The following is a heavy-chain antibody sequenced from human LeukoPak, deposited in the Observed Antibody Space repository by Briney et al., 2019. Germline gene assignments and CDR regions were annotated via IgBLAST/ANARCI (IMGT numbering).Heavy chain of an antibody. D-gene: IGHD1-1*01. CDR2: IYYSGST. CDR3: ARVNAKERPFDY. Sequence: SETLSLTCTVSGGSISSGGYYWSWIRQHPGKGLEWIGYIYYSGSTYYNPSLKSRVTISVDTSKNQFSLKLSSVTAADTAVYYCARVNAKERPFDYWGQETLVTVSS. V-gene: IGHV4-31*03. CDR1: GGSISSGGYY. J-gene: IGHJ4*02.